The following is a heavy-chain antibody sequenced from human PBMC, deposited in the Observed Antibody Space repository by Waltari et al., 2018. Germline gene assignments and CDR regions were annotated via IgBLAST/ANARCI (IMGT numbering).Heavy chain of an antibody. CDR3: ARDARMATVDY. CDR1: GGPLSSSSYS. V-gene: IGHV4-39*07. J-gene: IGHJ4*02. Sequence: QLQLQESGPGLVKPSETLSLTCTVSGGPLSSSSYSWGWSRQPPGKGLELIGSIYYSGSTYYNPSLKSRVTISVDTSKNQFSLKLSSVTAADTAVYYCARDARMATVDYWGQGTLVTVSS. D-gene: IGHD5-12*01. CDR2: IYYSGST.